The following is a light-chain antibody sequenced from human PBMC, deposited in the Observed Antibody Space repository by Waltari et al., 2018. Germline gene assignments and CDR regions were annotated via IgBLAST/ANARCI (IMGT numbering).Light chain of an antibody. CDR2: GNN. CDR3: QSYDRSLSVV. CDR1: GSNIGAGYD. V-gene: IGLV1-40*01. J-gene: IGLJ2*01. Sequence: QSALTQPPSVSGAPGQRVTISCTGSGSNIGAGYDVTWYQQFPGTAPKLLLYGNNNRPSGVPDRFSASKTGTSASLAITGLQAEDEADYYCQSYDRSLSVVFGGGTKLTVL.